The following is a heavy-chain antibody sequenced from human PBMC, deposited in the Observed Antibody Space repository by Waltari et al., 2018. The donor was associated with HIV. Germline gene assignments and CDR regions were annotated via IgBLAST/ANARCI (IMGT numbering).Heavy chain of an antibody. D-gene: IGHD6-13*01. J-gene: IGHJ4*02. CDR1: GFPFISYW. Sequence: EVQLVESGGGLVQPGGSLGLSCAASGFPFISYWMSWVRQAPGKGLEWVANIRPDGNDKYYVDSVKGRFTISRDNVKNSLYLQMNTLRAEDTAVYYCARGGGAAAGTVDYWGQGTLVTVSS. CDR2: IRPDGNDK. CDR3: ARGGGAAAGTVDY. V-gene: IGHV3-7*01.